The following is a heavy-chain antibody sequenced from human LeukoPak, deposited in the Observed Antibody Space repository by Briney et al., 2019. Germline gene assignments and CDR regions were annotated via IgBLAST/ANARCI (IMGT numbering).Heavy chain of an antibody. CDR2: ISAYNGDT. J-gene: IGHJ4*02. D-gene: IGHD4-17*01. Sequence: ASVKVSCKASGYTFTSYGISWVRQAPGQGLEWMGWISAYNGDTNYAQKFQGRVTMATDTSTSTAYMELRGLRSDDTAVYYCVRGCGDPPGYWGQGTLITVSS. CDR1: GYTFTSYG. V-gene: IGHV1-18*01. CDR3: VRGCGDPPGY.